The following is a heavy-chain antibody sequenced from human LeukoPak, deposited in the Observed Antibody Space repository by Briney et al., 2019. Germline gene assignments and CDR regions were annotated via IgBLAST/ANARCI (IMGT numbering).Heavy chain of an antibody. Sequence: PGGSLRLSCAISGLTFSSYWMTWVRQAPGKGLELVANIKQDGSEKYYVDSVKGRFTISRDNAKNSLYLQMGSLRVEDTAVYYCARVGCTTTSCLANWGQGTLVTVSS. CDR1: GLTFSSYW. V-gene: IGHV3-7*01. CDR2: IKQDGSEK. CDR3: ARVGCTTTSCLAN. D-gene: IGHD2-2*01. J-gene: IGHJ4*02.